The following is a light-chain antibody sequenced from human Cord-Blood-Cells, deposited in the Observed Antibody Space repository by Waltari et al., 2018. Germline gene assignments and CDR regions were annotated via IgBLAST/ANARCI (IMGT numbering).Light chain of an antibody. V-gene: IGKV3-20*01. CDR3: QQYGSSPPT. J-gene: IGKJ1*01. Sequence: EIVLTQSPDTLSLSPGESATLSCRASQSVSSSYLAWYQQKPGQAPRLLIYGASSRATGIPDRFSGSGSGTDFTLTISRLEPEDFAVYYCQQYGSSPPTFGQGTKVEIE. CDR2: GAS. CDR1: QSVSSSY.